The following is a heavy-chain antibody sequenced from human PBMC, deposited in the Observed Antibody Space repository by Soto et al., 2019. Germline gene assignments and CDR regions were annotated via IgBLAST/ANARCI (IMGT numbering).Heavy chain of an antibody. J-gene: IGHJ5*02. Sequence: GASVKVSCKASGGTFSSYAISWLRQAPGQGLEWMGGIIPIFGTANYAQKFQGRVTITADESTSTAYMELSSLRSEDTAVYYCARGPRPYYDILTGYFQYDPWGQGTLVTVSS. CDR2: IIPIFGTA. V-gene: IGHV1-69*13. D-gene: IGHD3-9*01. CDR1: GGTFSSYA. CDR3: ARGPRPYYDILTGYFQYDP.